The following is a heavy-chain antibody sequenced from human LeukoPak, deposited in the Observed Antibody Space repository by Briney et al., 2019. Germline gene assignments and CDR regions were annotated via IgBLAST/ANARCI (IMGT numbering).Heavy chain of an antibody. Sequence: QPGRSLRLSCAASGFAFSSYAMHWVRQAPGKGLEFVSAISSDGGSTYYANSVRGRFTISRDNSKNALYLQMGSLRADDMAVYFCARARWMHYFDYWGQGTLVTVSS. D-gene: IGHD1-1*01. CDR3: ARARWMHYFDY. CDR1: GFAFSSYA. V-gene: IGHV3-64*01. CDR2: ISSDGGST. J-gene: IGHJ4*02.